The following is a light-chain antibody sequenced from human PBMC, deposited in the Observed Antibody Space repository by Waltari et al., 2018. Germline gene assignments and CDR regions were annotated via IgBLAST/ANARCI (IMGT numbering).Light chain of an antibody. CDR3: MQAIQART. Sequence: DIVMTQSPLSLPVTPGEPASISCRSSQRLPHSNGKNYLNWYLQKPGQSPQVLIYLGSNRASGVPDRFSGSGSGTDFTLKISRVEAEDVGVYYCMQAIQARTFGQGTKVEVK. CDR1: QRLPHSNGKNY. CDR2: LGS. J-gene: IGKJ1*01. V-gene: IGKV2-28*01.